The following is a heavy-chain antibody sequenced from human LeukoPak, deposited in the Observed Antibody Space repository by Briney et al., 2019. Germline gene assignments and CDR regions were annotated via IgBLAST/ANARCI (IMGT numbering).Heavy chain of an antibody. Sequence: SVKVSCKASGGTFSSYAISWMRQAPGQGLEWMGGIIPIFGTANYAQKFQGRVTITADESTSTAYMELSSLRSEDTAVYYCARGGYSGYDYPKLEFDPWGQGTLVTVSS. CDR2: IIPIFGTA. CDR1: GGTFSSYA. J-gene: IGHJ5*02. D-gene: IGHD5-12*01. V-gene: IGHV1-69*13. CDR3: ARGGYSGYDYPKLEFDP.